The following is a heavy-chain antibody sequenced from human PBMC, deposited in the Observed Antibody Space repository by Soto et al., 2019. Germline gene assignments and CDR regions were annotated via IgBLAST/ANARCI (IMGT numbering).Heavy chain of an antibody. D-gene: IGHD6-19*01. CDR2: IYYSGST. Sequence: SETLSLTCTVSGGSISGYYWSWLRQPPGRGLEWIGYIYYSGSTNYNPSLKSRVTISVDTSKNQFSLKLSSVTAADTAVYYCARVRYPGYSIGWYLPPAGFPTLFDCGGQGTLVTVSS. V-gene: IGHV4-59*01. CDR1: GGSISGYY. J-gene: IGHJ4*02. CDR3: ARVRYPGYSIGWYLPPAGFPTLFDC.